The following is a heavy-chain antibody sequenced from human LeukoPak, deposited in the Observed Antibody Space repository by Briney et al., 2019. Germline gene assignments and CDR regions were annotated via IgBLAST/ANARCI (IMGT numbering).Heavy chain of an antibody. Sequence: ASVKVSCKASGYTFTGYYMHWVRQAPGQGLEWMGWISAYNGNTNYAQKLQGRVTMTTDTSTSTAYMELRSLRSDDTAVYYCARDYDSWSGYSDYYYYGMDVWGQGTTVTVSS. CDR3: ARDYDSWSGYSDYYYYGMDV. V-gene: IGHV1-18*04. D-gene: IGHD3-3*01. CDR2: ISAYNGNT. CDR1: GYTFTGYY. J-gene: IGHJ6*02.